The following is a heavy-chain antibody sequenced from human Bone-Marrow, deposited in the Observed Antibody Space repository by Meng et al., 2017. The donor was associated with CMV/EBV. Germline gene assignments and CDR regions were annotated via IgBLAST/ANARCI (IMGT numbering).Heavy chain of an antibody. J-gene: IGHJ5*02. CDR3: ARFSRLFYP. V-gene: IGHV3-7*01. CDR2: IKQDGSEK. CDR1: GFRFSAYY. Sequence: SCKTSGFRFSAYYLHWVRQAPGKGLEWVANIKQDGSEKYYVDSVNGRFTISRDNAKNSLFPQMNSLRSEDTAVYYCARFSRLFYPWGQGTLVALSS.